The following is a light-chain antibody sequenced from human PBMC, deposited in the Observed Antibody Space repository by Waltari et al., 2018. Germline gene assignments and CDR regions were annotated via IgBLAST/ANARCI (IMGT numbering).Light chain of an antibody. Sequence: DTQMXXXPSTLXXSVGDRVTITCRASQSISNLLAWYQQKPGKAPKLLIYKASSLESGVPSRFSGSGSGTEFTLTISSLQPDDFATXYXXXXXSYFMWTFGQGTKVESK. CDR1: QSISNL. J-gene: IGKJ1*01. V-gene: IGKV1-5*03. CDR2: KAS. CDR3: XXXXSYFMWT.